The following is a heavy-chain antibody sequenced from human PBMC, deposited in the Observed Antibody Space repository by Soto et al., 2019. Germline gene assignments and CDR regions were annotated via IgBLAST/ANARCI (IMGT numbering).Heavy chain of an antibody. V-gene: IGHV3-15*01. CDR3: TTDRNYYYY. J-gene: IGHJ4*02. CDR1: GYTFTGYY. D-gene: IGHD3-10*01. CDR2: IKNKIDGGAA. Sequence: SCKASGYTFTGYYMHWVRQAPGKGLEWVGRIKNKIDGGAADYAVPVKGRFTISRDDSKNTLYLQMNSLKTEDTGVYYCTTDRNYYYYWGQGTLVTVSS.